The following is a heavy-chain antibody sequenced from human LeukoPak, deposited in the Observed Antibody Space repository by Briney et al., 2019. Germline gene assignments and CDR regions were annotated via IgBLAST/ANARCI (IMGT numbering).Heavy chain of an antibody. Sequence: GGSLRLSCAVSGFTFSGSAMHWVRQASGKGLEWVGRIRSKANSYATAYAASVKGRFTISRDDSKNTAYLQMNSLKSEDTAVYYCTRHYCSGGSCYISGFDYWGQGTLVTVSS. D-gene: IGHD2-15*01. CDR3: TRHYCSGGSCYISGFDY. CDR2: IRSKANSYAT. CDR1: GFTFSGSA. J-gene: IGHJ4*02. V-gene: IGHV3-73*01.